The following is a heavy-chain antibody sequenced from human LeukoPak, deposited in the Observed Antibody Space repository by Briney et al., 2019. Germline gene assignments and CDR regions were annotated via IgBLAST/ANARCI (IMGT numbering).Heavy chain of an antibody. D-gene: IGHD3-22*01. V-gene: IGHV1-2*02. CDR2: INPNSGGT. CDR1: GYTFTSYY. Sequence: ASVKVSCKASGYTFTSYYMHWVRQAPGQGLEWMRWINPNSGGTNYAQKFQGRVTMTRDTSIGTAYMELNRLRSDDTAVYYCARGSYDSSDFEYFHHWGQGTLVTVSS. J-gene: IGHJ1*01. CDR3: ARGSYDSSDFEYFHH.